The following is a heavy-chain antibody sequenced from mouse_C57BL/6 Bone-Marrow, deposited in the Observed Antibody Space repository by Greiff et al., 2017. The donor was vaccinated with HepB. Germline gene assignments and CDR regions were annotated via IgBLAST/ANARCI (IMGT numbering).Heavy chain of an antibody. V-gene: IGHV1-82*01. J-gene: IGHJ1*03. CDR1: GYAFSSSW. Sequence: QVQLQQSGPELVKPGASVKISCKASGYAFSSSWMNWVKQRPGKGLEWIGRIYPGDGDTNYNGKFKGKATLTADKSSSTAYMQLSSLTSEDSAVYFCARSGGYYWYFDVWGTGTTVTVSP. D-gene: IGHD2-2*01. CDR2: IYPGDGDT. CDR3: ARSGGYYWYFDV.